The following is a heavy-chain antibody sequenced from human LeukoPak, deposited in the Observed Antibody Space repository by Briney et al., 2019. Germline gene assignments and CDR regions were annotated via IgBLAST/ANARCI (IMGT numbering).Heavy chain of an antibody. J-gene: IGHJ4*02. CDR2: IKQDGSEK. D-gene: IGHD3-22*01. CDR1: GFTFSDYW. V-gene: IGHV3-7*01. Sequence: GGSLRLSRAAFGFTFSDYWMNWVRQAPGKGLEWVANIKQDGSEKYYVDSVKGRFTISRDNAKNSLYLQMNSLRAEDTAVYYCARDRRSSGYYYYWGQGTLVTVSS. CDR3: ARDRRSSGYYYY.